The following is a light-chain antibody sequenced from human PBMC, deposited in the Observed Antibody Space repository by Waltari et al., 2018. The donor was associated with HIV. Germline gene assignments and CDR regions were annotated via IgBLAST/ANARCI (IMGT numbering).Light chain of an antibody. V-gene: IGLV3-21*02. J-gene: IGLJ2*01. Sequence: SYVLTQPPSVSVAPGQTARITCGGNKIGSKSVHWYQQKPGQAPVVVVYDDSDRPSGIPERLSGSNSGNTATLTISRIEAGDEADYYCQVWDSSSDHVVFGGGTKLTVL. CDR2: DDS. CDR3: QVWDSSSDHVV. CDR1: KIGSKS.